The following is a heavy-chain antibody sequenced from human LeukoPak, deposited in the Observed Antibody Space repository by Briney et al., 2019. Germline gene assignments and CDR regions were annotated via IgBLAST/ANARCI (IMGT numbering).Heavy chain of an antibody. CDR1: GFTFSGYW. Sequence: GGSLRLSCAASGFTFSGYWMHWVRQAPGKGLVWVSRVAAGGTGPSYADSVKGRFTISRDNAKNTLYLQMNSLSAEDTAVYFCARDMGPYGGSPGASWGQGTLVTVSS. J-gene: IGHJ5*02. CDR2: VAAGGTGP. D-gene: IGHD4-23*01. CDR3: ARDMGPYGGSPGAS. V-gene: IGHV3-74*01.